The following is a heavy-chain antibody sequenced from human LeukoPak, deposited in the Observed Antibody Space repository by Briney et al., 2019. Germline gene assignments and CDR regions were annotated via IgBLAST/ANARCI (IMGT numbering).Heavy chain of an antibody. CDR2: INHSGST. D-gene: IGHD4-11*01. J-gene: IGHJ4*02. V-gene: IGHV4-34*01. CDR1: GGSFSGYY. Sequence: ASETLSLTCAVYGGSFSGYYWSWIRQPPGKGLEWIGEINHSGSTNYNPSLKCRVTISVDTSKNQFSLKLSSVTAADTAVYYCAREYSNWYFDYWGQGTLVTVSS. CDR3: AREYSNWYFDY.